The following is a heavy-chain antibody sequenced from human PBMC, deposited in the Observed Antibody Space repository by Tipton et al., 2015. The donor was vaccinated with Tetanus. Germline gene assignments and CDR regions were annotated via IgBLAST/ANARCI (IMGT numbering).Heavy chain of an antibody. D-gene: IGHD5-18*01. J-gene: IGHJ4*02. Sequence: TLSLTCSVSDGPVSSGGFYWGWVRQVTGKGLEWIGNIYYSGTTYYTPSLRGRLSISVDTSKNQFSLKLTSVTAADTAVYYCVRGRGLGAYSYGFEYWGQGALVTVSS. CDR1: DGPVSSGGFY. V-gene: IGHV4-31*03. CDR2: IYYSGTT. CDR3: VRGRGLGAYSYGFEY.